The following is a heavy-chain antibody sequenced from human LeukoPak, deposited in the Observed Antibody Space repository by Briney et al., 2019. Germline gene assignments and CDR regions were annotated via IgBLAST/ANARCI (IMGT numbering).Heavy chain of an antibody. D-gene: IGHD4-23*01. V-gene: IGHV1-69*13. Sequence: SVKVSCKASGGTFSSYAISWVRQAPGQGLEWMGGIIPILGTANYAQKFQGRVTITADESTSTAYMELSSLRSEDTAVYYCASIRAEKTTVVTLEYYFDYWGQGTLVTVSS. CDR1: GGTFSSYA. CDR2: IIPILGTA. J-gene: IGHJ4*02. CDR3: ASIRAEKTTVVTLEYYFDY.